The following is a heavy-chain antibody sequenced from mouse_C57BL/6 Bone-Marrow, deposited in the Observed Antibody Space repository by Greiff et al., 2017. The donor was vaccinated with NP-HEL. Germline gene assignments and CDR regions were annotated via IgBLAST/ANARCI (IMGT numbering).Heavy chain of an antibody. D-gene: IGHD2-3*01. V-gene: IGHV1-50*01. J-gene: IGHJ2*01. CDR1: GYTFTSYW. CDR3: AYDGYYYF. CDR2: IDPSDSYT. Sequence: QVHVKQPGAELVKPGASVKLSCKASGYTFTSYWMQWVKQRPGQGLEWIGEIDPSDSYTNYNQKFKGKATLTVDTSSSTAYMQLSSLTSEDSAVYYCAYDGYYYFWGQGTTLTVSS.